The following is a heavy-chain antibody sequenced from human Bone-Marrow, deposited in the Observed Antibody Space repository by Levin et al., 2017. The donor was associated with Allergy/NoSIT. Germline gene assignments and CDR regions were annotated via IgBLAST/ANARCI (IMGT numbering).Heavy chain of an antibody. V-gene: IGHV3-30*04. Sequence: LSLTCAASGFTFSSYAMHWVRQAPGKGLEWVSVISYDQNNKENADSVKGRFTISRDNSKNTVYLQMNSLRVEDTAVYYCTRGRRRDHYYGMDVWGQGATVTVSS. CDR3: TRGRRRDHYYGMDV. CDR1: GFTFSSYA. CDR2: ISYDQNNK. J-gene: IGHJ6*02.